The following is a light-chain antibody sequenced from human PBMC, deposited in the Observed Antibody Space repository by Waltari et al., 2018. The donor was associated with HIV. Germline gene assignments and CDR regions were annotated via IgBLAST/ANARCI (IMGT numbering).Light chain of an antibody. V-gene: IGLV3-19*01. J-gene: IGLJ2*01. CDR1: SLRGHY. Sequence: SSELTQDPAVSVALGQTVRITCQGDSLRGHYASWYQQKPGQAPVLVIYGKNSRPSGIPDRFSGSSSGNTASLTITGAQAEDEADYYCNSRDSSTNHVIFGGGTKLTVL. CDR2: GKN. CDR3: NSRDSSTNHVI.